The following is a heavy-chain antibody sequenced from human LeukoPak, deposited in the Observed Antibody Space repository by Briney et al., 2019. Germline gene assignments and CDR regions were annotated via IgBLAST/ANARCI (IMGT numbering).Heavy chain of an antibody. D-gene: IGHD6-19*01. CDR3: ARDRSSGWYYFDY. CDR1: GYTFTGYY. Sequence: ASVKVSFKASGYTFTGYYMHWVRQAPGQGLEWMGWINPNSGCTNYAQKFQGRVTMTRDTSISTAYMELSRLRSDDTAVYYCARDRSSGWYYFDYWGQGTLVTVSS. J-gene: IGHJ4*02. V-gene: IGHV1-2*02. CDR2: INPNSGCT.